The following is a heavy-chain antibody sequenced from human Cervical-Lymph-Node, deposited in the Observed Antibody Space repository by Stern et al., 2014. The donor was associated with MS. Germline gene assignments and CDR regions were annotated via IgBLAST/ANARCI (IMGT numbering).Heavy chain of an antibody. CDR1: GDTFSSYA. Sequence: VQLVQSGAEVKKPGASVKVSCKASGDTFSSYALNWVPQGPGQGLEWMGGITPVFGTTNYAQKFQGRVTITADKSTNTAYMELMTLRSEDTAVYYCARGGGLVGYFDYWGQGTLVSVSS. D-gene: IGHD1-26*01. CDR2: ITPVFGTT. J-gene: IGHJ4*02. CDR3: ARGGGLVGYFDY. V-gene: IGHV1-69*06.